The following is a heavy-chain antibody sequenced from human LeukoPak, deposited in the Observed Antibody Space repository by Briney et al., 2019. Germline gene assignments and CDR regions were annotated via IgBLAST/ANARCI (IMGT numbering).Heavy chain of an antibody. D-gene: IGHD3-22*01. CDR2: IYSGGST. J-gene: IGHJ4*02. Sequence: GGSLRLSCAASGFTVSSNYMSWVRQAPGKGLEWVSVIYSGGSTYYADSVKGRFTISRDNSKSTLYLQMNSLRAEDTAVYYCARNIAYDSSGYYSPHFDYWGQGTLVTVSS. CDR3: ARNIAYDSSGYYSPHFDY. CDR1: GFTVSSNY. V-gene: IGHV3-53*01.